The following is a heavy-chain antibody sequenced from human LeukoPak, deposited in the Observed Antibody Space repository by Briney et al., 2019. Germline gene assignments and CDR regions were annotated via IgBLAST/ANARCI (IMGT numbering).Heavy chain of an antibody. D-gene: IGHD3-3*01. CDR1: GGTFISYA. Sequence: SVKVSCKASGGTFISYAISWVRQAPGQGLEWMGGIIPIFGTANYAQKFQGRVTITADESTSTAYMELSSLRSDDTAVYYCARDNGITIFGVVLIGMDVWGQGTTVTVSS. J-gene: IGHJ6*02. CDR2: IIPIFGTA. CDR3: ARDNGITIFGVVLIGMDV. V-gene: IGHV1-69*01.